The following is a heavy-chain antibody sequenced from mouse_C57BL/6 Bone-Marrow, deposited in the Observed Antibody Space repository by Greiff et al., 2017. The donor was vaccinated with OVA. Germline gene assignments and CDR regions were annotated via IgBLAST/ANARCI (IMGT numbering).Heavy chain of an antibody. CDR1: GFNIKNTY. CDR3: ARGLWYPYYFDY. V-gene: IGHV14-3*01. J-gene: IGHJ2*01. CDR2: IDPANGNT. D-gene: IGHD2-1*01. Sequence: EVQLVESVAELVRPGASVKLSCTASGFNIKNTYMHWVKQRPEQGLEWIGRIDPANGNTKYAPKFQGKATIPADTSSNTAYLQLSSLTSEDTAIYYCARGLWYPYYFDYWGQGTTLTVSS.